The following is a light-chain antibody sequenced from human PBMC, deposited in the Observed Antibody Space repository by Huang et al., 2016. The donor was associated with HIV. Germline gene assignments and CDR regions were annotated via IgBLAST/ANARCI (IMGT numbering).Light chain of an antibody. CDR1: QGVSTY. J-gene: IGKJ2*02. CDR3: QQYDAFPCA. CDR2: GAS. V-gene: IGKV3-20*01. Sequence: EVILTQSPGTLSLSLGERAALSCRASQGVSTYLAWYQQKPGQAPRLRIYGASSRATGIPDRFSGSGSGTDFTLTISRLEPEDFAVYFCQQYDAFPCAFGQGTKLEI.